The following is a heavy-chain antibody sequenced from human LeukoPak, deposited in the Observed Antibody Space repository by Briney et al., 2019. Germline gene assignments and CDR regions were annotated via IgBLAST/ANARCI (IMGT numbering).Heavy chain of an antibody. CDR2: ISDGGWT. J-gene: IGHJ4*02. D-gene: IGHD4-17*01. V-gene: IGHV3-23*01. CDR3: AKECDYGNTSHMPCY. Sequence: GGSLRLSYAASALPPSNYAMSWVRQAPGKGLEWVSSISDGGWTAYTDSVKGRFFISRETATNTLYLQMNSLRVEDTAVYYCAKECDYGNTSHMPCYWGQGTLVTVSS. CDR1: ALPPSNYA.